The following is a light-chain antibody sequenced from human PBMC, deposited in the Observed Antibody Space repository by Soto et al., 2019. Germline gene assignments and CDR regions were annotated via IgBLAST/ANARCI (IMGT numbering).Light chain of an antibody. Sequence: QSVLTQPASVSGSPGQSITISCTGTSSDVGGYNYVSWYQQHPGKAPKLMIYDVSNRPSGVSNRFSGSKSGNTASLTISGLQAEDEADYYCSSYTCSSKLVVFGTGTKVTV. CDR2: DVS. CDR3: SSYTCSSKLVV. CDR1: SSDVGGYNY. J-gene: IGLJ1*01. V-gene: IGLV2-14*01.